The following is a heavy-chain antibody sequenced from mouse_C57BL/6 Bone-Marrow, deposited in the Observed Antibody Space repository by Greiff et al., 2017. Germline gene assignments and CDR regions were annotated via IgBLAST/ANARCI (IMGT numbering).Heavy chain of an antibody. J-gene: IGHJ1*03. CDR3: AREGLLGYFDV. V-gene: IGHV1-50*01. Sequence: QVQLQQPGAELVKPGASVKLSCKASGYTFTSYWMQWVKQRPGQGLEWIGEIDPSDSYTNYNQKFKGKATLTVDTSSSTAYMQLSSLTSDDSAVYYCAREGLLGYFDVWGTGTTVTVSS. CDR1: GYTFTSYW. D-gene: IGHD2-3*01. CDR2: IDPSDSYT.